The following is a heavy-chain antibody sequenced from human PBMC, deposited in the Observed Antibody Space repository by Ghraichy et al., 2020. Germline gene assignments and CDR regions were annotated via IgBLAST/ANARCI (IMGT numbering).Heavy chain of an antibody. CDR3: VKRSSYPEYFQH. J-gene: IGHJ1*01. CDR1: GFTFSDYG. CDR2: ISAAGTI. Sequence: GGSLTLSCAASGFTFSDYGMSWVRQAPGKGLEWVACISAAGTIYYADSVKGRFSISRDNSKNTVYLQMISLRAEDTAMYYCVKRSSYPEYFQHWGQGALVTVSS. V-gene: IGHV3-23*01.